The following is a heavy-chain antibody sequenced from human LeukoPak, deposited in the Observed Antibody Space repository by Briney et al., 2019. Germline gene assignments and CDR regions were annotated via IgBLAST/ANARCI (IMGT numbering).Heavy chain of an antibody. CDR2: IIPIFGTA. CDR3: ARDVSHGEQLDPFDY. D-gene: IGHD6-13*01. V-gene: IGHV1-69*05. J-gene: IGHJ4*02. CDR1: GGTFSSYA. Sequence: GASVKVSCKASGGTFSSYAISWVRQAPGQGLEWMGRIIPIFGTANYAQKFQGRVTITTDESTSTAYMELSCLRSEDTAVYYCARDVSHGEQLDPFDYWGQGTLVTVSS.